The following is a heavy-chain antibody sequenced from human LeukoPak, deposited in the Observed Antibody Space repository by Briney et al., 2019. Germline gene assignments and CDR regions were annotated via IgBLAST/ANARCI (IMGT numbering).Heavy chain of an antibody. Sequence: SETLSLTCAVYGGSFSGYYWSWIRQPPGKGLEWIGEINHSGSTNYNPSLKSRVTISVDTSKNQFSLKLSSVTAADTAVYYCARGPPQYYDILTGYYPDWGQGTLVIVSS. CDR2: INHSGST. D-gene: IGHD3-9*01. CDR3: ARGPPQYYDILTGYYPD. V-gene: IGHV4-34*01. J-gene: IGHJ4*02. CDR1: GGSFSGYY.